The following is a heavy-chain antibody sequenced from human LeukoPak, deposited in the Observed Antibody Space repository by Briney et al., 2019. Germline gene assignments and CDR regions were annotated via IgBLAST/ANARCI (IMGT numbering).Heavy chain of an antibody. CDR3: AKELSGGWSFDY. CDR2: INSDGSTA. CDR1: GFTFSTYW. Sequence: PGGSLRLSCAASGFTFSTYWMHWVRQVPGKGLVWVSRINSDGSTADYADAVKGRFTISRDNSKNTMFLQMNSLRAEDTAVYYCAKELSGGWSFDYWGQGTLVTVSS. D-gene: IGHD6-19*01. J-gene: IGHJ4*02. V-gene: IGHV3-74*01.